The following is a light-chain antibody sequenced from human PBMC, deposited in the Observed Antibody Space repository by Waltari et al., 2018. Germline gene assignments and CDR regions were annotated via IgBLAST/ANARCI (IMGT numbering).Light chain of an antibody. V-gene: IGLV2-11*01. CDR3: CSYAGSYTYV. CDR1: SSNVGGYIY. Sequence: QSALAQPRSVSGSPGQSVTISCTGSSSNVGGYIYVSWYQQYPGQAPKLMLYDVNKRPSGVPHRFSGSKSGDTASLTISGLQAEDEADYYCCSYAGSYTYVFGTGTKVTV. J-gene: IGLJ1*01. CDR2: DVN.